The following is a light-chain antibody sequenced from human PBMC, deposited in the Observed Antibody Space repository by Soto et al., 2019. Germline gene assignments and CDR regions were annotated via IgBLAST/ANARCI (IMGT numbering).Light chain of an antibody. CDR3: QQYGSSRT. V-gene: IGKV3-20*01. CDR1: QSVSSSY. J-gene: IGKJ1*01. CDR2: DAY. Sequence: EIVLTQSPATLSVSPGERATLSCRASQSVSSSYLAWYQQKPGQAPRLLIYDAYNRATGIPPRFSGSGSGTDFTLTISRLEPEDFAVYYCQQYGSSRTFGQGTKVDI.